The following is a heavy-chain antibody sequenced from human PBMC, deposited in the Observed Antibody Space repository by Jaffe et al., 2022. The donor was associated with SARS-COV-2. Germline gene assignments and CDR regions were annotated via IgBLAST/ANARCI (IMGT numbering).Heavy chain of an antibody. CDR1: GFTFSSYG. CDR3: AKSVSDRSTNWGFDP. CDR2: ISYDGSNK. J-gene: IGHJ5*02. Sequence: QVQLVESGGGVVQPGRSLRLSCAASGFTFSSYGMHWVRQAPGKGLEWVAVISYDGSNKYYADSVKGRFTISRDNSKNTLYLQMNSLRAEDTAVYYCAKSVSDRSTNWGFDPWGQGTLVTVSS. D-gene: IGHD2-8*01. V-gene: IGHV3-30*18.